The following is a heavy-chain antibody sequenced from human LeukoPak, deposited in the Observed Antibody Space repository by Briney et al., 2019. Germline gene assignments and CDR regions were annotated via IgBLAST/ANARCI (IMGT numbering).Heavy chain of an antibody. CDR3: AKDHYWSINY. Sequence: GGSLRLSCAASGFDFSSNWMHWVRHAPGQGLVWVSRIKGDGISTNYADSVKGRFTISRDIAKNTLYLQMNSLRAEDTGVYYCAKDHYWSINYWGRGTLVTVSS. CDR2: IKGDGIST. J-gene: IGHJ4*02. CDR1: GFDFSSNW. V-gene: IGHV3-74*01. D-gene: IGHD3-3*01.